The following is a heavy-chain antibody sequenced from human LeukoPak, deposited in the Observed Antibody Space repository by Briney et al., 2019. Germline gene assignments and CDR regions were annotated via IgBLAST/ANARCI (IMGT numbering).Heavy chain of an antibody. CDR2: MSATGERI. CDR1: GVTLSNYA. V-gene: IGHV3-23*01. CDR3: ARELDLPSPAGLVALDI. J-gene: IGHJ3*02. D-gene: IGHD3-9*01. Sequence: GGSLRLSCAASGVTLSNYAVAWVRQAPGKGLEWVSGMSATGERISYAPSVKGRFTISRESSKNTVSVHMSSLRAEHEALSFSARELDLPSPAGLVALDIWGHGTMVTVSS.